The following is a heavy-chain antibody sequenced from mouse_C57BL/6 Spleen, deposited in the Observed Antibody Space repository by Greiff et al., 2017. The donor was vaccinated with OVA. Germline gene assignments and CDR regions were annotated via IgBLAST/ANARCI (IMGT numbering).Heavy chain of an antibody. D-gene: IGHD2-1*01. CDR1: GYAFSSSW. CDR3: AIYYGNYEFAY. V-gene: IGHV1-82*01. CDR2: IYPGDGDT. Sequence: VQLQQSGPELVKPGASVKISCKASGYAFSSSWMNWVKQRPGKGLEWIGRIYPGDGDTNYNGKFKGKATLTADKSSSTAYMQLSSLTSEDSAVYFCAIYYGNYEFAYWGQGTLVTVSA. J-gene: IGHJ3*01.